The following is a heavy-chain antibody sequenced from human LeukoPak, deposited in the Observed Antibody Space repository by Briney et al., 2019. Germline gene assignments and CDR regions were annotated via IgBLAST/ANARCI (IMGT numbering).Heavy chain of an antibody. J-gene: IGHJ3*02. CDR1: GFTFSSHS. CDR3: ARDFGTTVTTFGAVDI. Sequence: GGSLRLSCAAAGFTFSSHSMNWVRQAPGKGLEWVSSITSSSSYIHYADSVKGRFTISRDNSKNTLYLQMNSLRAEDTAVYYCARDFGTTVTTFGAVDIWGQGTKVIVSS. D-gene: IGHD4-17*01. CDR2: ITSSSSYI. V-gene: IGHV3-21*01.